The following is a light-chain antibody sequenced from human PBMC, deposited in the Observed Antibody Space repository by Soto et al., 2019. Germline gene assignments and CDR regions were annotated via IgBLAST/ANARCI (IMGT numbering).Light chain of an antibody. CDR3: CSYAGTV. Sequence: QSALTQPASVSGSPGQSITISCTGTSSDVGSYNLVSWYQPHQGKAPKLMFYEGSKPPSGVSNRCSCSKYGNTASLTISRLQDEDEADYYCCSYAGTVFGGGTKLTVL. CDR1: SSDVGSYNL. V-gene: IGLV2-23*01. CDR2: EGS. J-gene: IGLJ2*01.